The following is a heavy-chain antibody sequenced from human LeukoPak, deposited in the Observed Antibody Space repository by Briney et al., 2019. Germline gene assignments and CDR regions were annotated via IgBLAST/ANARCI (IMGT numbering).Heavy chain of an antibody. CDR3: ARPNRSAASLVGFDY. Sequence: GESLKISCKGSGYSFTSYWIGWVRQMPGKGLEWMGIIYPADSDTRYSPSFQGQVTISADKSISTAYLQWSSLKASDTAMYYCARPNRSAASLVGFDYWGQGTLVTVSS. D-gene: IGHD6-13*01. J-gene: IGHJ4*02. CDR1: GYSFTSYW. CDR2: IYPADSDT. V-gene: IGHV5-51*01.